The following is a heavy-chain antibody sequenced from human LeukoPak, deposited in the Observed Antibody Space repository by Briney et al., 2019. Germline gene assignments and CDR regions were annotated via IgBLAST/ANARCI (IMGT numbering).Heavy chain of an antibody. CDR2: IIPIFGTP. D-gene: IGHD3-10*01. J-gene: IGHJ6*02. CDR3: ARGSSTITMVRGVFYGMDV. V-gene: IGHV1-69*13. Sequence: GASVKVSCKASGGTFSSYGISWVRQAPGQGLEWMGGIIPIFGTPNYAQKFQGRVTITADESTSTAYMELSSLRSEDTAVYYCARGSSTITMVRGVFYGMDVWGQGTTVTVPS. CDR1: GGTFSSYG.